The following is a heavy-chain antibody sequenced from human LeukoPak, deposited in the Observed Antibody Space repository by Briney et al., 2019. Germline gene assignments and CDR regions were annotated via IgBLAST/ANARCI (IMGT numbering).Heavy chain of an antibody. J-gene: IGHJ3*02. CDR2: ISPNSGGT. D-gene: IGHD3-22*01. V-gene: IGHV1-2*02. CDR1: GYTFTGYY. CDR3: ARGKYHRGKITMIVVDDAFDI. Sequence: ASVKVSCKASGYTFTGYYMHWVRQAPGQGLEWMGWISPNSGGTNYAQKFQGRVTMTRDTSISTAYMELSRLRSEDTAVYYCARGKYHRGKITMIVVDDAFDIWGQGTMVTVSS.